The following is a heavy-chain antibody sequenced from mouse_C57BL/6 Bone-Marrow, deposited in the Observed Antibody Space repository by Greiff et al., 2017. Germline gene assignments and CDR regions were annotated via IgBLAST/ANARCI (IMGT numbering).Heavy chain of an antibody. CDR3: AGGVLNY. Sequence: LVRPGDSVPASCTASGFNIKTPSLPWVKQRPEQPLEWIGRIDPANGNTKYAPKFQGKATITADTSSNTAYLQLSSLTSEDTASYYCAGGVLNYWGQGTTLTVSS. D-gene: IGHD1-1*02. V-gene: IGHV14-3*01. CDR1: GFNIKTPS. J-gene: IGHJ2*01. CDR2: IDPANGNT.